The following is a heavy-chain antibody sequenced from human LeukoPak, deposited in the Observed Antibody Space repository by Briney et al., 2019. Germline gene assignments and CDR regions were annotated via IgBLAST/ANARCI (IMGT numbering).Heavy chain of an antibody. V-gene: IGHV4-59*12. J-gene: IGHJ6*03. D-gene: IGHD3-10*01. CDR1: GGSISSYY. CDR2: IYYSGST. CDR3: AREDSGSYYNFYYFYMDV. Sequence: SETLSLTCTVSGGSISSYYWSWIRQPPGKGLEWIGYIYYSGSTNYNPSLKSRVTISVDTSKNQFSLKLSSVTAADTAVYYCAREDSGSYYNFYYFYMDVWGKGTTVTISS.